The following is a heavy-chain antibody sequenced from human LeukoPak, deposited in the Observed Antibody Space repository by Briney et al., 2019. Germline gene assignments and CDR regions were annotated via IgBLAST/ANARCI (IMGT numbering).Heavy chain of an antibody. CDR3: AKEHYFYDSSGPYDS. D-gene: IGHD3-22*01. Sequence: GGSLRLSCAASGFTFSSYAMHWVRQAPGKGLEWVAVISYDGSNKYYADSVKGRFTISRDNSKNTLYLQMNSLRAEDTAFYYCAKEHYFYDSSGPYDSWGQGTLVTVSS. CDR2: ISYDGSNK. CDR1: GFTFSSYA. J-gene: IGHJ4*02. V-gene: IGHV3-30*04.